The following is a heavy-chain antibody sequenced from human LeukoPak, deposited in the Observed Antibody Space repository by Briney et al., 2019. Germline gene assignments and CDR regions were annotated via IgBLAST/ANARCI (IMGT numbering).Heavy chain of an antibody. CDR2: INPNSGGT. Sequence: ASVKVSCKASGYTFTGYYMHWVRQAPGQGLEWMGWINPNSGGTNYAQKFQGRVTMTRDTSISTAYMELSSLRSEDTAVYYCATAWLGEGNWFDPWGQGTLVTVSS. J-gene: IGHJ5*02. V-gene: IGHV1-2*02. CDR1: GYTFTGYY. D-gene: IGHD3-10*01. CDR3: ATAWLGEGNWFDP.